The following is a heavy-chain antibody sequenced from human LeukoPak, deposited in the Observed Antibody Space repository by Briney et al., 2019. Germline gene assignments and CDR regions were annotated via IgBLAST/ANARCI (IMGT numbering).Heavy chain of an antibody. CDR1: GFTFDGYT. J-gene: IGHJ1*01. CDR2: ISWDGSGT. CDR3: ARGYSGSYSS. D-gene: IGHD1-26*01. V-gene: IGHV3-43*01. Sequence: GGSLRLSCAASGFTFDGYTMHWVRQVPGKGLEWVSLISWDGSGTYYADSVKGRFTISRDNSKNSLYLQMNSLRAEDTAVYYCARGYSGSYSSWGQGTLVTVSS.